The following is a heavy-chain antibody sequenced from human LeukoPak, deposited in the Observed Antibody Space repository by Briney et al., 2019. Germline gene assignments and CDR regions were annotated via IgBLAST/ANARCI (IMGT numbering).Heavy chain of an antibody. CDR1: GFTFSDYW. CDR3: TRGDPDY. J-gene: IGHJ4*02. V-gene: IGHV3-7*01. D-gene: IGHD2-21*02. CDR2: INYHGNEN. Sequence: GGSLRLSCEASGFTFSDYWMQWVRQAPGKGLEWVANINYHGNENYLLDSVKGRFTISRDNAKNPLFLQMNSLRVEDTAVYYCTRGDPDYWGLGTLVTVSS.